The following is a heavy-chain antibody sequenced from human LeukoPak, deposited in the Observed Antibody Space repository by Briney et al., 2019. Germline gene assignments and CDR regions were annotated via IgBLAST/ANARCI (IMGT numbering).Heavy chain of an antibody. V-gene: IGHV1-2*06. CDR1: GYTFTGYY. J-gene: IGHJ4*02. CDR2: INPNNGGT. Sequence: ASVKVSCKASGYTFTGYYMHWVRQAPGKGLEWMGRINPNNGGTNYAQKFQGRVTMTRETSISTAYREWSRLRFDDTAVYYCAVVSGNGAYDYWGQGTLVTVS. CDR3: AVVSGNGAYDY. D-gene: IGHD4-23*01.